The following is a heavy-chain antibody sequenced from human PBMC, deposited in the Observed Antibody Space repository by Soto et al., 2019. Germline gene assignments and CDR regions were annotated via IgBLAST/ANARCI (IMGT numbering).Heavy chain of an antibody. CDR2: INWNGGST. CDR3: ARDRGVGATTGLFDY. J-gene: IGHJ4*02. Sequence: GGSLRLSCAASGFTFDDYGMSWVRQAPGKGLEWVSGINWNGGSTGYADSVKGRFTISRDNAKNSLYLQMNSLGAEDTALYYCARDRGVGATTGLFDYWGQGTLVTVSS. D-gene: IGHD1-26*01. V-gene: IGHV3-20*04. CDR1: GFTFDDYG.